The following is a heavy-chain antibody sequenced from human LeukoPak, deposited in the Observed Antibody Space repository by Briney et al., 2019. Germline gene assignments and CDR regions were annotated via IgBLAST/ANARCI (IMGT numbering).Heavy chain of an antibody. D-gene: IGHD1-26*01. J-gene: IGHJ5*02. V-gene: IGHV4-59*01. Sequence: SETLSLTCTISGGSISSYYWSWIRQPPGKGLEWIGYIYYSGSTNYNPSLKSRVTISVDTSKNQFSLKLSSVTAADTAVYYCARPSHLGGARGWFAPGGKAPLVTVSS. CDR1: GGSISSYY. CDR2: IYYSGST. CDR3: ARPSHLGGARGWFAP.